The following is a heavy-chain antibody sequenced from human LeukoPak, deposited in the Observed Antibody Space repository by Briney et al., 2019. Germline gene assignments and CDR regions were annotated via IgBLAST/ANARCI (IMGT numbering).Heavy chain of an antibody. D-gene: IGHD3-3*01. CDR2: IYSGGST. CDR1: GFTVSSNY. CDR3: ARVGVVINSGPYYYYMDV. V-gene: IGHV3-53*01. Sequence: GGSLRLSCAASGFTVSSNYMSWVRQAPGKGLEWVSVIYSGGSTYYADSVKGRFTISRDNAKNSLYLQMNSLRAEDTAVYYCARVGVVINSGPYYYYMDVWGKGTTVTVSS. J-gene: IGHJ6*03.